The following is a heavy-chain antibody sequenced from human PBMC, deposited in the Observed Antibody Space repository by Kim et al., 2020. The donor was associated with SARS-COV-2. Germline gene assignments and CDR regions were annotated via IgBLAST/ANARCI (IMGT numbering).Heavy chain of an antibody. CDR3: AKKNSRNCPVFDN. V-gene: IGHV3-23*05. J-gene: IGHJ4*02. D-gene: IGHD6-13*01. Sequence: ADSVKGPFTISRANSKRPIYLQMNSQRAEDTAVYYCAKKNSRNCPVFDNWGQGTLGTVSS.